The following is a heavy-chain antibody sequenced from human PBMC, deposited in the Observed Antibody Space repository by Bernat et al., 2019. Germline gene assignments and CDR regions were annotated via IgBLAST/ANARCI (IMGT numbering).Heavy chain of an antibody. CDR2: ISYDGSGK. Sequence: QVQLVESGGGVVQPGRSLRLSCAASGFTFNNYGMHWVRQAPGKGLEWVSIISYDGSGKFYADSVKGRFAVSRDNSKNTLSLQMNSLRDEDTAMYYCAKDLWALRDGCHYGPDYWGQGTLVTVSS. CDR1: GFTFNNYG. J-gene: IGHJ4*02. CDR3: AKDLWALRDGCHYGPDY. V-gene: IGHV3-30*18. D-gene: IGHD5-24*01.